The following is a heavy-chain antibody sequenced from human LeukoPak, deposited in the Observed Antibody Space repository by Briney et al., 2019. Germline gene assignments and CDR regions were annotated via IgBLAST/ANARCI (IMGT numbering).Heavy chain of an antibody. CDR1: GYTFTGYY. CDR3: ARGTRTRWLQFWNFDY. D-gene: IGHD5-24*01. CDR2: INPNSGGT. J-gene: IGHJ4*02. V-gene: IGHV1-2*02. Sequence: ASVKVSCKASGYTFTGYYMHWVRQAPGQGLEWMGWINPNSGGTNYAQKFQGRVTMTRDTSISTAYMELSRLRSDDTAVYYCARGTRTRWLQFWNFDYWGQGTLVTVSS.